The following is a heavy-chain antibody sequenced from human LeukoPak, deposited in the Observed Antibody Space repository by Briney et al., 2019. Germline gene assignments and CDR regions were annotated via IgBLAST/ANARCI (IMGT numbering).Heavy chain of an antibody. CDR3: TKLKGWYGDGYFDY. CDR1: GFSVSSKY. V-gene: IGHV3-53*01. J-gene: IGHJ4*02. CDR2: IYSGGTT. Sequence: PGGSLRLSCAASGFSVSSKYMSWVRQPAGKGLEWVSVIYSGGTTFYADSVKGRFTISRDNSKNTLYLQMNSLGPVDTAVYYCTKLKGWYGDGYFDYWGPGILVTVSS. D-gene: IGHD6-19*01.